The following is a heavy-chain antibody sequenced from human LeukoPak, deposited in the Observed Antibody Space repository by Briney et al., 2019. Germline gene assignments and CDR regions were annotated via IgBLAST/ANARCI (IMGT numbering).Heavy chain of an antibody. J-gene: IGHJ4*02. CDR1: GITFSTYA. CDR2: ISATGGTT. D-gene: IGHD6-13*01. V-gene: IGHV3-23*01. Sequence: PGGSLRLSCAASGITFSTYAMTWVRQAPGKGLGWVSLISATGGTTYYADSVKGRFTISRDNSKNTVDLQVNSLRVDDTAVYYCAKAGGSMWYSPQFDYWGPGTQVTVSS. CDR3: AKAGGSMWYSPQFDY.